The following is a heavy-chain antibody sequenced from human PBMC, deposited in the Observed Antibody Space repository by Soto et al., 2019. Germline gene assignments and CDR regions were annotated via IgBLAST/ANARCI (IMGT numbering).Heavy chain of an antibody. CDR2: ISSTTNYI. V-gene: IGHV3-21*06. J-gene: IGHJ4*02. CDR3: ARESEDLTSNFDY. CDR1: GFTFTRYS. Sequence: GGSLRLSCAASGFTFTRYSMNWVRQAPGKGLEWVSSISSTTNYIYYGDSMMGRFTISRDNAKNSLYLEMNSLRAEDTAVYYCARESEDLTSNFDYWGQGTLVTVSS.